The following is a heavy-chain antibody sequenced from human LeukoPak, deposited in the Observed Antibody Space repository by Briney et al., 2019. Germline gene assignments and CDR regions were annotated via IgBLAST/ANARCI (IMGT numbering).Heavy chain of an antibody. J-gene: IGHJ4*02. CDR2: IYYSGST. Sequence: SETLSHTCTVSGASISSAGYYWSWIRQHPGKGLEWIGYIYYSGSTNYNPSLKSRVTISVDTSKNQFSLKLSSVTAADTAVYYCASGGVSSGYYYSWGQGTLVTVSS. V-gene: IGHV4-61*08. CDR3: ASGGVSSGYYYS. CDR1: GASISSAGYY. D-gene: IGHD3-22*01.